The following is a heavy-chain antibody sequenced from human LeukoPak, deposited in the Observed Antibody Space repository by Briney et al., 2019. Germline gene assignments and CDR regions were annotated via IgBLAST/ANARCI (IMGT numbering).Heavy chain of an antibody. D-gene: IGHD6-13*01. CDR2: IYYSGST. CDR1: GGSISSSSYY. Sequence: SETLSLTCTVSGGSISSSSYYWGWIRQPPGEGLEWIGSIYYSGSTYYNPSLKSRVTISVDTSKNQFSLKLSSVTAADTAVYYRARVGGIAAAGVDPWGQGTLVTVSS. V-gene: IGHV4-39*07. CDR3: ARVGGIAAAGVDP. J-gene: IGHJ5*02.